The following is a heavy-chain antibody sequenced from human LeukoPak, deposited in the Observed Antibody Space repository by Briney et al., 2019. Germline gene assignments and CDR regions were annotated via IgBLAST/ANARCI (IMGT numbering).Heavy chain of an antibody. V-gene: IGHV1-46*01. CDR2: INPSGGST. D-gene: IGHD2-8*01. CDR3: ATVYAISDDYYYYGMDV. Sequence: ASVKVSCKASGYTFTSYYMHWVRQAPGQGLEWMGIINPSGGSTSYAQKFQGRVTMTRDTSTSTVYMELSSLRSEDTAVYYCATVYAISDDYYYYGMDVWGQGTTVTVSS. J-gene: IGHJ6*02. CDR1: GYTFTSYY.